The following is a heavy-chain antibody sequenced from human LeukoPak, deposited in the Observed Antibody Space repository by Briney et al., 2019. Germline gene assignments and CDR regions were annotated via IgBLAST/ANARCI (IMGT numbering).Heavy chain of an antibody. CDR1: AFTFSTFP. CDR3: APGVPRPKFTYTPRAFDI. D-gene: IGHD2-2*02. V-gene: IGHV3-30-3*01. J-gene: IGHJ3*02. CDR2: ISSDGDTE. Sequence: GRSLRLSCAASAFTFSTFPMHWVRQAPGKGLEWVALISSDGDTEYYADSVKGRFTISRDNSKNTLYLQMNSLRTEDTAVYYCAPGVPRPKFTYTPRAFDIWGQGTMVTVSS.